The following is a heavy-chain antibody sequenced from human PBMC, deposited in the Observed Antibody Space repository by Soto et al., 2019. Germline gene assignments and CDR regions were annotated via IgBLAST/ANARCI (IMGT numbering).Heavy chain of an antibody. CDR3: ASITTVTTWTYYYYGMDV. J-gene: IGHJ6*02. D-gene: IGHD4-17*01. Sequence: GGSLRLSCAASGFTFSSYGMHWVRQAPGKGLEWVAVISYDGSNKYYADSVKGRFTISRDNSKNTLYLQMNSLRAEDTAVYYCASITTVTTWTYYYYGMDVWGQGTTVTVSS. CDR1: GFTFSSYG. CDR2: ISYDGSNK. V-gene: IGHV3-30*03.